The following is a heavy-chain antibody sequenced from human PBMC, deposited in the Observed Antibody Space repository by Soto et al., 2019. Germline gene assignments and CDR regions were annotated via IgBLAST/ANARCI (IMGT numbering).Heavy chain of an antibody. CDR2: ISSSGDHT. Sequence: GGSLRLSCAASGFTFSDYAMSWVRQAPGKGLDWVSAISSSGDHTFYADSVKGRFTISRDNSKNTLYLQVNSLRAEDTAVYYCAKLLRPGLQFFDFWGQGTLVTVSS. D-gene: IGHD4-4*01. J-gene: IGHJ4*02. V-gene: IGHV3-23*01. CDR3: AKLLRPGLQFFDF. CDR1: GFTFSDYA.